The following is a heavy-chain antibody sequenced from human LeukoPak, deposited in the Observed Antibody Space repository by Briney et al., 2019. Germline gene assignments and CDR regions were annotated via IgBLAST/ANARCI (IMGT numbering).Heavy chain of an antibody. CDR1: GFTFSSYW. CDR2: IKQDGSEK. CDR3: AKDPPYCGGDCSMNAFDI. Sequence: GGSLRLSCAASGFTFSSYWMSWVRQAPGKGLEWVANIKQDGSEKYYVDSVKGRFTISRDNAKNSLYLQMNSLRAGDTAVYYCAKDPPYCGGDCSMNAFDIWGQGTMVTVSS. V-gene: IGHV3-7*01. J-gene: IGHJ3*02. D-gene: IGHD2-21*01.